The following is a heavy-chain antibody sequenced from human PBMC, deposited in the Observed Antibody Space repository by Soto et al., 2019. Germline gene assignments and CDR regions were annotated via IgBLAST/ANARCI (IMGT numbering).Heavy chain of an antibody. J-gene: IGHJ6*02. CDR2: INHSGST. D-gene: IGHD3-3*01. V-gene: IGHV4-34*01. CDR1: GGSFSGYY. Sequence: PSETLSLTCAVYGGSFSGYYWSWIRQPPGKGLEWIGEINHSGSTNYNPSLKSRVTISVDTSKNQFSLKLSSVTAADTAVYYCAKEPVSITIFGVNGMDVWGQGTTVTVSS. CDR3: AKEPVSITIFGVNGMDV.